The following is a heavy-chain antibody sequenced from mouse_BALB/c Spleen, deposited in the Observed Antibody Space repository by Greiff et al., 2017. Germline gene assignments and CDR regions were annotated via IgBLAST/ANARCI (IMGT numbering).Heavy chain of an antibody. Sequence: DVKLQESGPGLVKPSQSLSLTCSVTGYSITSGYYWNWIRQFPGNKLEWMGYISYDGSNNYNPSLKNRISITRDTSKNQFFLKLNSVTTEDTATYYCARGGYEDYYAMDYWGQGTSVTVSS. CDR1: GYSITSGYY. D-gene: IGHD2-14*01. CDR3: ARGGYEDYYAMDY. CDR2: ISYDGSN. V-gene: IGHV3-6*02. J-gene: IGHJ4*01.